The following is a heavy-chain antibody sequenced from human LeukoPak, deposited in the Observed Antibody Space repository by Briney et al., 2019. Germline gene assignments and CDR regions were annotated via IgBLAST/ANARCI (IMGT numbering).Heavy chain of an antibody. J-gene: IGHJ4*02. CDR3: AKGSMRYYDSSGYYSWFYFDY. Sequence: HSGGSLRLSCAASGFTFDDYAMHWVRQAPGKGLEWVSGISWNSGSIGYADSVKGRFTISRDNAKNSLYLQMNSLRAEDTALYYCAKGSMRYYDSSGYYSWFYFDYWGQGTLVTVSS. CDR1: GFTFDDYA. CDR2: ISWNSGSI. V-gene: IGHV3-9*01. D-gene: IGHD3-22*01.